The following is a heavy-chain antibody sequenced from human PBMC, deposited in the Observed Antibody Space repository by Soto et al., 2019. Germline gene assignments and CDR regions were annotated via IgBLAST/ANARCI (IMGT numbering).Heavy chain of an antibody. CDR3: ARDPSLGSNWYYYFDL. D-gene: IGHD6-13*01. CDR1: GFTFSTYR. J-gene: IGHJ4*02. V-gene: IGHV3-48*02. CDR2: ISSTSSLI. Sequence: GGSLRLSCAASGFTFSTYRMSWVRQPPGKGLEWVSYISSTSSLIQYADSVKGRFTISRDNAKNSLYLQMNSLRDEDTAVYYCARDPSLGSNWYYYFDLWGQGTPVTVSS.